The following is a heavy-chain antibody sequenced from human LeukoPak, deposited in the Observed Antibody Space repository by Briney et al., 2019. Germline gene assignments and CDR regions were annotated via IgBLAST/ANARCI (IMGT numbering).Heavy chain of an antibody. CDR3: ARGGGYDFWSGYWENFDY. V-gene: IGHV3-48*01. CDR2: ISSSSSTI. Sequence: PGRSLRLSCAASGFTFSSYGMHWVRQAPGKGLEWVSYISSSSSTIYYADSVKGRFTISRDNAKNSLYLQMNSLRAEDTAVYYCARGGGYDFWSGYWENFDYWGQGTLVTVSS. J-gene: IGHJ4*02. D-gene: IGHD3-3*01. CDR1: GFTFSSYG.